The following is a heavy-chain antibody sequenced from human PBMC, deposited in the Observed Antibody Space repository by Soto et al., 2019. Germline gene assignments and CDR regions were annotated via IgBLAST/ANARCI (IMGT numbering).Heavy chain of an antibody. CDR3: ASHYDMWSGYLSPVDY. CDR1: GFTFSSYW. V-gene: IGHV3-48*02. Sequence: GGSLRLSCAASGFTFSSYWMSWVRQAPGKGLEWISYIDTSGTKIYYADSVKGRFTITRDNAKNSLYLEMNSLRDEDTVVYYCASHYDMWSGYLSPVDYWGQGTLVTVSS. CDR2: IDTSGTKI. J-gene: IGHJ4*02. D-gene: IGHD3-3*01.